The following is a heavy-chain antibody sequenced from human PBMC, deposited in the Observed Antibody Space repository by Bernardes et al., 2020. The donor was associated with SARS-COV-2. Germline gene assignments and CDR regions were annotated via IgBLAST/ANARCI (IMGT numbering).Heavy chain of an antibody. Sequence: SETLSLTCSVSGGSISSHYCNWIRQPPGKGLEWIGYMSYSGSSNYNPSLRSRVTISVDTSKNQFSLKLTSVTAADTAVYYCAREVNRNFGMDVWGLGTTVTVSS. CDR3: AREVNRNFGMDV. J-gene: IGHJ6*02. V-gene: IGHV4-59*11. CDR1: GGSISSHY. CDR2: MSYSGSS. D-gene: IGHD3-22*01.